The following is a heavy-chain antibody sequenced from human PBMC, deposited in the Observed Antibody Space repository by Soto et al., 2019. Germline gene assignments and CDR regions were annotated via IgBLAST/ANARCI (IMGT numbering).Heavy chain of an antibody. CDR2: IYYSGST. V-gene: IGHV4-39*01. Sequence: PSETLSLTCTVSGGSISSSSYYWVWIRQPPRKGLEWIGSIYYSGSTYYNPSLKSRVTISVDTSKNQFSLKLSSVTAADTAVYYCATEDFWSGYQIAHFDYWGQGTLVTVSS. CDR3: ATEDFWSGYQIAHFDY. D-gene: IGHD3-3*01. CDR1: GGSISSSSYY. J-gene: IGHJ4*02.